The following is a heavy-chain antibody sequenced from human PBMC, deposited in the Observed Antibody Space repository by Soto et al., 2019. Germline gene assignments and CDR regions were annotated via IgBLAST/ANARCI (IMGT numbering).Heavy chain of an antibody. CDR3: ASWPSSGGHTLWFDP. CDR1: GFTFSDYY. CDR2: ISSSGSTI. D-gene: IGHD2-15*01. Sequence: PGGSLRLSCAASGFTFSDYYMSWIRQAPGKGLEWVSYISSSGSTIYYADSVKGRFTISRDNAKNSLYLQMNSLRAEDTAVYYCASWPSSGGHTLWFDPWGQGTLVTVSS. V-gene: IGHV3-11*01. J-gene: IGHJ5*02.